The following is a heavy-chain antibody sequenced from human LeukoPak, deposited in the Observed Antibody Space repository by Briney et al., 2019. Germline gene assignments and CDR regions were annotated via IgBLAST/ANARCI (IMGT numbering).Heavy chain of an antibody. CDR1: GFTFSSYE. V-gene: IGHV3-48*03. J-gene: IGHJ4*02. CDR3: ARESPGGY. Sequence: GGSLRLSCAASGFTFSSYEMNWFRQAPGKGLEWVSYISGSGNTIYYADSVKGRFTISRDNAKDSLYLQMNSVRVEDTAVYYGARESPGGYWGQGTLVTVSS. D-gene: IGHD3-10*01. CDR2: ISGSGNTI.